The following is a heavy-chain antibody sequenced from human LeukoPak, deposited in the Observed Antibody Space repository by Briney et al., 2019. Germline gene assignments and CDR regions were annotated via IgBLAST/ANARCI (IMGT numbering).Heavy chain of an antibody. J-gene: IGHJ6*02. V-gene: IGHV1-18*01. CDR3: ARDKGLPSLDRYYYYYYGMDV. CDR2: ISAYNGNT. CDR1: GYTFTSYG. Sequence: ASVKVSCKASGYTFTSYGISWVRQAPGQGLEWMGWISAYNGNTSYAQKLQGRVTMTTDTSTSTAYMELRSLRSDDTAVYYCARDKGLPSLDRYYYYYYGMDVWGQGTTVTVSS.